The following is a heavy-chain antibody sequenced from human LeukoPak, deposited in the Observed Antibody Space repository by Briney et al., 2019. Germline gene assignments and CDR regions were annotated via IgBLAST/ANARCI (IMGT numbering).Heavy chain of an antibody. Sequence: GGSLRLSCAASGFTFSSYGMHWVRQAPGKGLVWVAVISYDGSNKYYADSVKGRFTISRDNSKNTLYLQMNSLRAEDTAVYYCATIAAAGTEVYWGQGTLVTVSS. CDR2: ISYDGSNK. CDR1: GFTFSSYG. J-gene: IGHJ4*02. V-gene: IGHV3-30*03. CDR3: ATIAAAGTEVY. D-gene: IGHD6-13*01.